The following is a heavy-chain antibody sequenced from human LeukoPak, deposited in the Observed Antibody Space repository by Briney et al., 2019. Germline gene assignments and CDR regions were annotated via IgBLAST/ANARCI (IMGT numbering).Heavy chain of an antibody. V-gene: IGHV4-34*01. CDR3: ARGSRTPDY. J-gene: IGHJ4*02. CDR1: GGSFSGYY. CDR2: TNHSGST. Sequence: PSETLSLTCAVYGGSFSGYYWIWIRQPPGKGREWSGETNHSGSTNYNPSLKSRVSISLDTSMIHFSLRLSSVTAADTAVYFCARGSRTPDYWGQGTLVTVSS.